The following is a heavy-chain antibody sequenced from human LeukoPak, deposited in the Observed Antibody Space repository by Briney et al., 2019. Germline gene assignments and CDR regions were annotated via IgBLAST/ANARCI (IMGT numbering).Heavy chain of an antibody. V-gene: IGHV4-39*07. CDR2: IYYSGST. CDR1: GGSISSSSYY. D-gene: IGHD3-10*01. CDR3: ARRIANFPVFAMVRGVLDY. J-gene: IGHJ4*02. Sequence: SETLSLTCTVSGGSISSSSYYWGWIRQPPGKGLEWIGSIYYSGSTYYNPSLKSRVTISVDTSKNQFSLKLSSVTAADTAVYYCARRIANFPVFAMVRGVLDYWGQGTLVTVSS.